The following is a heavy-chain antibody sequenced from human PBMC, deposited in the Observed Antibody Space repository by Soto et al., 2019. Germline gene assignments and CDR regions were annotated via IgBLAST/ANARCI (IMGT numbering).Heavy chain of an antibody. CDR2: INHSGST. Sequence: SETLSLTCAVYGGSFSGYYWSWIRQPPGKGLEWIGEINHSGSTNYNPSLKSRVTISVDTSKNQFSLKLSSVTAADTAVYYCARVHDYGDYDAFDIWGQGTMVTVSS. V-gene: IGHV4-34*01. D-gene: IGHD4-17*01. CDR1: GGSFSGYY. CDR3: ARVHDYGDYDAFDI. J-gene: IGHJ3*02.